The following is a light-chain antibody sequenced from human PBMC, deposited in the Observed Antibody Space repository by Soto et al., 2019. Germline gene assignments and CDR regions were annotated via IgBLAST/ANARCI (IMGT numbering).Light chain of an antibody. CDR1: QGASTY. V-gene: IGKV3-11*01. Sequence: ENVLTQSPATLSLSPGERATLSCRASQGASTYLAWYQQKPGQAPRLLIYDASNRATGIPARFSGSGSGTDFTLTIGSLEPEDFAVYYCQQRSNWPLTFGGGTKVEIK. CDR2: DAS. J-gene: IGKJ4*01. CDR3: QQRSNWPLT.